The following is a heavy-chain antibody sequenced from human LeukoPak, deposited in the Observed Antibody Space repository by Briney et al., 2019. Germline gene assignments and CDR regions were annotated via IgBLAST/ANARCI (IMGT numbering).Heavy chain of an antibody. CDR2: IIPILGIA. J-gene: IGHJ4*02. CDR3: AGEAYDYVWGSSSFDY. Sequence: GASVKVSCKASGGTFSSYAISWVRQAPGQGLEWMGRIIPILGIANYAQKFQGRVTITADKSTSTAYMELSSLRSEDTAVYYCAGEAYDYVWGSSSFDYWGQGTLVTVSS. V-gene: IGHV1-69*04. D-gene: IGHD3-16*01. CDR1: GGTFSSYA.